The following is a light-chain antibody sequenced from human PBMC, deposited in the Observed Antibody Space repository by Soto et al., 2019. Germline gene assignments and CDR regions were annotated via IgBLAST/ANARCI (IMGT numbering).Light chain of an antibody. J-gene: IGKJ4*01. CDR1: QSISSW. CDR3: QQLNSYPLT. CDR2: AAS. Sequence: DIQRTQSPSTLSASVGDRVTITCRASQSISSWLAWYQQKPGKAPKLLIYAASTLQSGVPSRFSGSGSGTEFTLTISSLQPEDFATYSCQQLNSYPLTFGGGTKVDIK. V-gene: IGKV1-5*01.